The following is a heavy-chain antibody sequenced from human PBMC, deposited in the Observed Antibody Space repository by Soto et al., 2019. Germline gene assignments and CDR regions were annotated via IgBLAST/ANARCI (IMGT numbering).Heavy chain of an antibody. Sequence: PGESLKISCQAFGYSFTSYWIGWVRQMPGKGVEWTASMYPGDSDTRYSPSFQGQVTISVDKSISTAYLQWNSLQASDSALYYCARGQWFDAWGQGTLVTVSS. V-gene: IGHV5-51*01. CDR1: GYSFTSYW. J-gene: IGHJ5*02. CDR2: MYPGDSDT. CDR3: ARGQWFDA.